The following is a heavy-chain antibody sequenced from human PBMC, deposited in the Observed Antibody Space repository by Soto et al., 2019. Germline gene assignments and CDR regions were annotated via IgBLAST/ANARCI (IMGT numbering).Heavy chain of an antibody. CDR3: ARVHSSSYHYFDY. J-gene: IGHJ4*02. D-gene: IGHD6-13*01. CDR2: IYSASSA. Sequence: EVQLVESGGGLVQPGGSLRLSCMSWVRQAPGKGLEWVSVIYSASSADFADSVKGRFTITRDNSKNTLYLQMSSLRAEDTAVYYCARVHSSSYHYFDYWGQGTLVTVSS. V-gene: IGHV3-66*01.